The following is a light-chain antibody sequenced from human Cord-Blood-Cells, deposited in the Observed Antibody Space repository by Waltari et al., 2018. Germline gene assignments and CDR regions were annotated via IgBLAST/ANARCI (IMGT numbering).Light chain of an antibody. Sequence: EIVLTQSPATLSSSPGERATLSCRASQSVSSYLAWYQQKPGQAPRLLIYDASNSATGVPARFSGSGAETDFTLTISSLEPEEFAGDYCQQRSNSPSITFGQGTRLEIK. CDR1: QSVSSY. J-gene: IGKJ5*01. V-gene: IGKV3-11*01. CDR3: QQRSNSPSIT. CDR2: DAS.